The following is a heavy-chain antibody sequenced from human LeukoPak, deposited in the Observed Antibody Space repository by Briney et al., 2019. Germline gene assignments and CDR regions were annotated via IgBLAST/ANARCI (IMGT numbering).Heavy chain of an antibody. V-gene: IGHV4-39*01. J-gene: IGHJ4*02. D-gene: IGHD6-19*01. CDR2: IYYSGST. Sequence: GSLRLSCAASGFTFSSYSMNWVRQAPGKGLEWIGSIYYSGSTYYNPSLKSRVTISVDTSKNQFSLKLSSVTAADTAVYYCARRGSGWYYFDYWGQGTLVTVSS. CDR1: GFTFSSYSMN. CDR3: ARRGSGWYYFDY.